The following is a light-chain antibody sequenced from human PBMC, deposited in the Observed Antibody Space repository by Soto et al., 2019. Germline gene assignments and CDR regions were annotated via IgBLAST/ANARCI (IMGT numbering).Light chain of an antibody. CDR1: QSVSSS. CDR2: GTS. CDR3: QQYGGSPRT. V-gene: IGKV3-20*01. J-gene: IGKJ1*01. Sequence: EIVLTQSPGTLSLSPGEGATLSCRASQSVSSSLAWYQQKRGQAPRLLIHGTSSRATGIPDRFSGSGSGTDFTLTISRLEPEDFAVYYCQQYGGSPRTFGKGTKVEGK.